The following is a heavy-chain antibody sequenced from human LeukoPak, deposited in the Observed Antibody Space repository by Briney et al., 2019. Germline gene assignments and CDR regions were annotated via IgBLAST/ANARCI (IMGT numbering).Heavy chain of an antibody. D-gene: IGHD4-17*01. CDR1: GFSFSNYD. V-gene: IGHV3-33*01. CDR2: IWYDGSNK. J-gene: IGHJ4*02. CDR3: ARGDPTVTTKQNFDY. Sequence: GGSLRLSCAASGFSFSNYDMHWVRPAPGQGLKWVAVIWYDGSNKYYADSVKGRFTISRDNSKNTLYLQMNSLRVEDTAVYYCARGDPTVTTKQNFDYWGQGTLVTVSS.